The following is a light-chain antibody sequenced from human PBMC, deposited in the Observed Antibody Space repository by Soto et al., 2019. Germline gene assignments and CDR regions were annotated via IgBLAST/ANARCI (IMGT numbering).Light chain of an antibody. CDR1: QTVRNNY. V-gene: IGKV3-20*01. J-gene: IGKJ1*01. CDR3: QQYGRSPTT. CDR2: DAS. Sequence: EFVLTQSPGTLSFSPWEISTLSFMSSQTVRNNYLAWYQQKPGQAPKLXIYDASSRATGIPDRFSGGGSGTDFILTISRLEPEDFAVYYCQQYGRSPTTFGQGTKVDI.